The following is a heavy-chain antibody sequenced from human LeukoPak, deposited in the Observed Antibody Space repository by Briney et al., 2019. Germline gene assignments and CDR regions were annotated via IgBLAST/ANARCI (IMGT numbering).Heavy chain of an antibody. CDR1: GGSISSYY. CDR3: ARDGPGYCSGGSCYLTGSWFDP. CDR2: IYTSGST. J-gene: IGHJ5*02. D-gene: IGHD2-15*01. Sequence: PSETLSLTCTVSGGSISSYYWSWIRQPAGKGLEWIGRIYTSGSTNYNPSLKSRVTMSVDTSKNQFSLKLSSVTAPDTAVYYCARDGPGYCSGGSCYLTGSWFDPWGQGTLVTVSS. V-gene: IGHV4-4*07.